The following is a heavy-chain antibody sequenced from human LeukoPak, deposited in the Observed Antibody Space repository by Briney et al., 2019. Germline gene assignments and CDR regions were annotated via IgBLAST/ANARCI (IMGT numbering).Heavy chain of an antibody. CDR1: GFTFSSYS. J-gene: IGHJ4*02. CDR3: ARDTVGATPPFDY. CDR2: ISSSSSYI. Sequence: GGSLRLSCAASGFTFSSYSMNWVRQAPGKGLEWVSCISSSSSYIYYGDSVKGRFTISRDNAKNSLYLQMNSLRAEDTAVYYCARDTVGATPPFDYRGQGTLVTVCS. V-gene: IGHV3-21*01. D-gene: IGHD1-26*01.